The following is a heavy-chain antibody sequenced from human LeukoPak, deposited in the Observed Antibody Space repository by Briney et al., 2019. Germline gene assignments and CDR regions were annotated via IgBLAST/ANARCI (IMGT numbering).Heavy chain of an antibody. CDR1: GGSISSYH. J-gene: IGHJ4*02. Sequence: SGTLSLTCTVSGGSISSYHWSWLRQPPGKGLEWIGYIYYSGTTNYNPSLKSRVTISVATSKNQFSLNLSSVTAADTAVYYCARGGGGEYSSGWYDYWGQGTLVTVSS. V-gene: IGHV4-59*01. D-gene: IGHD6-19*01. CDR3: ARGGGGEYSSGWYDY. CDR2: IYYSGTT.